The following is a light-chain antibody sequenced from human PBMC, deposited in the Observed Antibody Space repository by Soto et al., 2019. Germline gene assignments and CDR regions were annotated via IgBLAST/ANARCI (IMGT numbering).Light chain of an antibody. J-gene: IGKJ4*01. CDR1: QSISSY. V-gene: IGKV1-39*01. CDR3: QQSYSKPPVT. Sequence: DIQMPPSPSSLSASVGDRVTIIFLASQSISSYLNWYQQKPGKAPKFLIYAASTLESGVPSRFSGRGSGTNFSLTISSLQPEDVATYYCQQSYSKPPVTFGGGTKVDNK. CDR2: AAS.